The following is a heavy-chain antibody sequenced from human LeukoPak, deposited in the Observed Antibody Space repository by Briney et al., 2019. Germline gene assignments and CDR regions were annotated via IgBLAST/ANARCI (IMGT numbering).Heavy chain of an antibody. Sequence: SETLSLTCTVSGGSISSSFYYWGWIRQPPGKGLEWIGSIYYSGNTYYNPSLKSRVTISVDTSKNHFSLHVRSVTAADTAVYYCAGVRRASSVTIFGVVPDYWGQGTLVTVSS. J-gene: IGHJ4*02. CDR1: GGSISSSFYY. D-gene: IGHD3-3*01. CDR2: IYYSGNT. CDR3: AGVRRASSVTIFGVVPDY. V-gene: IGHV4-39*02.